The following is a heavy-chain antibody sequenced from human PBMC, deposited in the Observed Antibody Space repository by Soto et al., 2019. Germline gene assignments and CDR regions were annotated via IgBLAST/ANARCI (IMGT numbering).Heavy chain of an antibody. CDR1: GYTFTSYD. V-gene: IGHV1-8*01. Sequence: ASVKVSCKASGYTFTSYDINWVRQATGQGLEWMGWMNPNSGNTGYAQKFQGRVTMTRNTSISTAYMEPSSLRSEDTAVYYCARDSYYYYYYYMDVWGKGTTVTVSS. J-gene: IGHJ6*03. CDR2: MNPNSGNT. CDR3: ARDSYYYYYYYMDV.